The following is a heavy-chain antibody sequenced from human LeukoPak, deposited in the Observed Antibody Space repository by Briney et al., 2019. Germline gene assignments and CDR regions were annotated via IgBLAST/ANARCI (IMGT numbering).Heavy chain of an antibody. Sequence: GGSLRLFCAASGFTFSSYWMHWGRQPPGKGPVWVSRINSDGTTTSYADSVKGRFTVSRDNAKNTLYLQMSSLRAEDTAVYYCARVGSGGNCNWGQGTLVTVSS. V-gene: IGHV3-74*01. CDR2: INSDGTTT. CDR3: ARVGSGGNCN. J-gene: IGHJ4*02. CDR1: GFTFSSYW. D-gene: IGHD2-15*01.